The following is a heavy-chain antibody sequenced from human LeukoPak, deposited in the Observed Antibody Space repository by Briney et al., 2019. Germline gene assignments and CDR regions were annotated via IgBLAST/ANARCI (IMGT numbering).Heavy chain of an antibody. CDR1: GGSFSGYY. V-gene: IGHV4-34*01. D-gene: IGHD3-3*01. J-gene: IGHJ3*02. CDR3: ARVAEWLFNAFDI. CDR2: INHSGST. Sequence: SETLSLTCAVYGGSFSGYYWSWIRQPPGKGLEWIGEINHSGSTNYNPSLKSRVTISVDTSKNQFSLKLSSVTAADTAVYYCARVAEWLFNAFDIWGQGTMVTVSS.